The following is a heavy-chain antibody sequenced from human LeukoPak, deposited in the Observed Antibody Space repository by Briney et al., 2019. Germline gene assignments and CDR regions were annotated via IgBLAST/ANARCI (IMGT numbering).Heavy chain of an antibody. CDR3: AGARQLGRDY. CDR2: INPSGGST. J-gene: IGHJ4*02. V-gene: IGHV1-46*01. Sequence: ASVKVSCKASGYTFTSYYMHWVRQAPGQGLEWMGIINPSGGSTSYAQKFQGRVTMTRDTSTSTVYMELNSLRAEDTAVYYCAGARQLGRDYWGQGTLVTVSS. D-gene: IGHD6-13*01. CDR1: GYTFTSYY.